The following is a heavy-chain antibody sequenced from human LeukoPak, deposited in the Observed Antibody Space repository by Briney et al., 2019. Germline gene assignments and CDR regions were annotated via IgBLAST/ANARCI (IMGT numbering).Heavy chain of an antibody. CDR3: AKGQNLYYYYGMDV. J-gene: IGHJ6*02. Sequence: GGSLRLSCAVSGITLSNYGMSWVRQAPGKGLEWVAGISDSGGSTNYADSVKGRFTISRDNSKNTLYLQMNSLRAEDTAVYYCAKGQNLYYYYGMDVWGQGTTVTVSS. D-gene: IGHD1-14*01. V-gene: IGHV3-23*01. CDR1: GITLSNYG. CDR2: ISDSGGST.